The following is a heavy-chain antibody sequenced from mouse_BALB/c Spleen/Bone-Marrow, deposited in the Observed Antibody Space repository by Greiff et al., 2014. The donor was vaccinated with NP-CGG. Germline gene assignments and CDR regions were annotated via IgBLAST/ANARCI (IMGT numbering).Heavy chain of an antibody. J-gene: IGHJ2*01. CDR1: GYAFSSYW. CDR2: IYPGDGDT. CDR3: ARDYYGSRYYFDY. V-gene: IGHV1-80*01. Sequence: QVQLQQSGAELVRPGSSVKISRKAPGYAFSSYWMNWVKQRPGQGLEWIGQIYPGDGDTNYNGKFKGKATLTADKSSSTAYMQLSSLTSEDSAVYFCARDYYGSRYYFDYWGQGTTLTVSS. D-gene: IGHD1-1*01.